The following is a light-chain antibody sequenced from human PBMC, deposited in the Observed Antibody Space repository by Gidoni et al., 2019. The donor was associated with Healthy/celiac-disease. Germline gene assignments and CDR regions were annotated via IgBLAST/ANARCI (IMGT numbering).Light chain of an antibody. V-gene: IGKV3-15*01. Sequence: IVITPSPATLSVSPGERATLSCRASQSGSSNLAWYQKKPGQAPRLLIDGASTRATGSPARFSGSGSGTEFTLTISSLQSEDFAGYYCQQYNNWPPWTFGQGTKVEIK. J-gene: IGKJ1*01. CDR1: QSGSSN. CDR2: GAS. CDR3: QQYNNWPPWT.